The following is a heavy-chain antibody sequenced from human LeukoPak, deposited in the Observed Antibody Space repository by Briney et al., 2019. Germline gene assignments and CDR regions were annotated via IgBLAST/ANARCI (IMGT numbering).Heavy chain of an antibody. J-gene: IGHJ4*02. Sequence: GGSLRLSCAASGFTFSGYVMSWVRQAPGKGLEWVSVISGSGDITYYADSVKGRFTISRDNSKNTLYLQMNGLRAEDTAVYYCAKRTTVVTHFDNWGQGTLVTVSS. V-gene: IGHV3-23*01. CDR1: GFTFSGYV. CDR2: ISGSGDIT. CDR3: AKRTTVVTHFDN. D-gene: IGHD4-23*01.